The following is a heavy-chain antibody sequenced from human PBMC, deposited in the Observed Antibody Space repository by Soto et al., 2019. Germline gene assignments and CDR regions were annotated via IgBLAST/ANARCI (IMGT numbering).Heavy chain of an antibody. D-gene: IGHD2-2*01. CDR3: ATGMPNFDS. V-gene: IGHV3-23*01. CDR2: ISGSGGST. CDR1: GFTFSSYA. J-gene: IGHJ4*02. Sequence: GGSLRLSCAASGFTFSSYAISWVRQAPGMGLQWVSGISGSGGSTDYADSVKGRFTISRDNSKNTLYLQMNSLRAEDTAVYYCATGMPNFDSWGQGPLVTVPQ.